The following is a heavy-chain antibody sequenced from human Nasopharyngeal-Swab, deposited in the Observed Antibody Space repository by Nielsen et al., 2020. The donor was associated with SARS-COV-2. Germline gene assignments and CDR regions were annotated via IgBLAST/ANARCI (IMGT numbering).Heavy chain of an antibody. D-gene: IGHD3-10*01. CDR2: IIPILGIA. CDR3: ASYYGSGSPPGYFDY. Sequence: SSVKVSCKASGGTFSSYAISWVRQAPGQGLEWMGGIIPILGIANYAQKFQGRVTITADKSTSTAYMELSSLRSEDTAVYYCASYYGSGSPPGYFDYWGQGTLVTVSS. J-gene: IGHJ4*02. V-gene: IGHV1-69*10. CDR1: GGTFSSYA.